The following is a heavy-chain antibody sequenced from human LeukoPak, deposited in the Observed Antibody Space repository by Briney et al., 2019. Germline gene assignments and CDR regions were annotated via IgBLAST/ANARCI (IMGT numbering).Heavy chain of an antibody. D-gene: IGHD6-13*01. J-gene: IGHJ4*02. V-gene: IGHV3-7*01. CDR2: IEQDGSEK. Sequence: GGSLRLSCAASGFTSSDYWMHWVRQAPGKGLEWVANIEQDGSEKNYVASVKGRFTISRDNAKNSLYLQMNSLRAEDTALYYCARGRWAPFDCWGQGTLVTVSS. CDR1: GFTSSDYW. CDR3: ARGRWAPFDC.